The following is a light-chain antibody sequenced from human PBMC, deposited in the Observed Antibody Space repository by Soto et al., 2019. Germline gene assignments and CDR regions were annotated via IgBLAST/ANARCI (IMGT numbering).Light chain of an antibody. Sequence: DIQMTQSPSSLSASVGDRVTITCRAIQSRSTYLHLXXXXXXXAPXXLIYAASTLQSGVPSRFSGSGSGTDFTLTISSLQPEDFATYFCQHGYSTPLTFGGGTKVDIK. CDR2: AAS. J-gene: IGKJ4*01. CDR3: QHGYSTPLT. CDR1: QSRSTY. V-gene: IGKV1-39*01.